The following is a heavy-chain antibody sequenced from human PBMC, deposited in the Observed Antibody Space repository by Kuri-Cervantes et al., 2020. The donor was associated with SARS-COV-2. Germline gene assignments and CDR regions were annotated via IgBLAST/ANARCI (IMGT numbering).Heavy chain of an antibody. Sequence: SVKVSCKASGGTFSSYAISWVRQAPGQGLEWMGGIIPIFGTANYAQKFQGRVTITADESTSTAYMELSSLRSEDTAVYYCARRSNRGYYYYYGMDVWGQGTTVTVSS. CDR2: IIPIFGTA. CDR3: ARRSNRGYYYYYGMDV. CDR1: GGTFSSYA. D-gene: IGHD1-14*01. V-gene: IGHV1-69*13. J-gene: IGHJ6*02.